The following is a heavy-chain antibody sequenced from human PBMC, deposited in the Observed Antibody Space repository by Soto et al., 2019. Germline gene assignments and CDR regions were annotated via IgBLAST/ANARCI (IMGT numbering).Heavy chain of an antibody. CDR1: GFTFSSYS. V-gene: IGHV3-21*01. Sequence: PGGSLRLSCAASGFTFSSYSMSWVRQAPGKGLEWVSSISSGSNYVYYADSVKGRFTISRDNAKNSLSLQMNSLRAEDTAVYYCARDLASGRHGAGYGMDVWGQGTTVTVSS. CDR3: ARDLASGRHGAGYGMDV. CDR2: ISSGSNYV. J-gene: IGHJ6*02. D-gene: IGHD3-10*01.